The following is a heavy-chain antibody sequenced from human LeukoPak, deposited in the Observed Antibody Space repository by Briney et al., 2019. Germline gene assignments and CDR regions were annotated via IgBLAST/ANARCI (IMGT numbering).Heavy chain of an antibody. V-gene: IGHV4-34*01. D-gene: IGHD3-22*01. CDR2: INHSGST. CDR1: GGSFSGYY. Sequence: KPSETLSLTCAVYGGSFSGYYWSWIRQPPGKGLEWIVEINHSGSTNYNPSLKSRVTISVDTSKNQFSLKLSSVTAADTAVYYCARGQSSGYYDYDYWGQGTLVTVSS. J-gene: IGHJ4*02. CDR3: ARGQSSGYYDYDY.